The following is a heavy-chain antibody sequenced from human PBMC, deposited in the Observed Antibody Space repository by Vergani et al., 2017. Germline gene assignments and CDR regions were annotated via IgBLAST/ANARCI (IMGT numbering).Heavy chain of an antibody. J-gene: IGHJ6*03. V-gene: IGHV4-34*01. CDR3: ARVNTETNGHLYYYYYMDV. Sequence: QVQLQQWGGGLLKTSETLPLTCVVNGGSFTSYHWTWIRQSPGEGLEWVGDIDHTGRPDYNPSLKSRLTMSVDKSRNQFSLTLNSVTATDTAIYFCARVNTETNGHLYYYYYMDVWGHGTTVTVSS. CDR2: IDHTGRP. CDR1: GGSFTSYH. D-gene: IGHD4-11*01.